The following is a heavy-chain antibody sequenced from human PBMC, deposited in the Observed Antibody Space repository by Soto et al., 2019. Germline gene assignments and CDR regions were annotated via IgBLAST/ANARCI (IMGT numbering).Heavy chain of an antibody. D-gene: IGHD3-22*01. J-gene: IGHJ4*02. Sequence: SETLSLTCAVSGYSISSSNWWGWIRQPPGKGLEWIGYIYYSGTTYYNPSLKSRVTMSVDTSKNQFSLKLTSVTAVDTAVYYCARDNGREQYYDSSGYWYYFDYWGQGTLVTVSS. CDR1: GYSISSSNW. V-gene: IGHV4-28*03. CDR3: ARDNGREQYYDSSGYWYYFDY. CDR2: IYYSGTT.